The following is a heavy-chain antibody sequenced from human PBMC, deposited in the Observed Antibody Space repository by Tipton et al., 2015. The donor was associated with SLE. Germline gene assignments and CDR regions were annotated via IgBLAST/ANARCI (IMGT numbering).Heavy chain of an antibody. Sequence: SLRLSCVASGFTFRSYWMSWVRQSPGKGLEWVANINEGGSEKWYLDSVDGRFTISRDNAKNSVYLQMNSLGAEDMGVYYCSKSGRGDDWGQGTTVFVSS. CDR3: SKSGRGDD. CDR1: GFTFRSYW. D-gene: IGHD3-10*01. CDR2: INEGGSEK. V-gene: IGHV3-7*01. J-gene: IGHJ6*02.